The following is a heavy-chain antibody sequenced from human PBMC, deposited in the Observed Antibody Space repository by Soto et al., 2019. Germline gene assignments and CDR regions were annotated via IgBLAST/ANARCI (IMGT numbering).Heavy chain of an antibody. CDR3: AKGQRFWSGSYYMDV. D-gene: IGHD3-3*01. CDR1: GFTFGSYA. CDR2: ISGSGGST. V-gene: IGHV3-23*01. J-gene: IGHJ6*03. Sequence: GSLRLSCAASGFTFGSYAMSWVRQAPGKGLEWVSAISGSGGSTYYADSVKGRFTISRDNSKNTLYLQMNSLRAEDTAVYYCAKGQRFWSGSYYMDVWGKGTTVTVSS.